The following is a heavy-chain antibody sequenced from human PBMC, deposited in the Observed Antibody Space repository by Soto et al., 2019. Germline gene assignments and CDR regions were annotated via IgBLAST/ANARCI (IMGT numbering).Heavy chain of an antibody. CDR1: GGSISSGGYY. Sequence: QVQLQESGPGLVKPSQTLSLTCTVSGGSISSGGYYWSWIRQHPGKGLEWIGYIYYSGSTYYNPSLTSRVTISVDTSKNQFSLKLSSVTAADTAVYYCARDGAHDSSGYDFDYWGQGTLVTVSS. D-gene: IGHD3-22*01. CDR2: IYYSGST. CDR3: ARDGAHDSSGYDFDY. J-gene: IGHJ4*02. V-gene: IGHV4-31*03.